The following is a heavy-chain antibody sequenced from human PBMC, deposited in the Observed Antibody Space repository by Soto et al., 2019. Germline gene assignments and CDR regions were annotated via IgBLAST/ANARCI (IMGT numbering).Heavy chain of an antibody. Sequence: EVQLLESGGGLIQPGGSLRLSCAASGFTFSNYDMTWVRQAPGKGLEWVSSISGSGGTTYYADSVRGRFTISRDNSRNTVYVQMNSLRAEDTDVYYCVKGGISVARVASWGQGTLVTVSS. CDR1: GFTFSNYD. CDR3: VKGGISVARVAS. V-gene: IGHV3-23*01. J-gene: IGHJ4*02. D-gene: IGHD6-19*01. CDR2: ISGSGGTT.